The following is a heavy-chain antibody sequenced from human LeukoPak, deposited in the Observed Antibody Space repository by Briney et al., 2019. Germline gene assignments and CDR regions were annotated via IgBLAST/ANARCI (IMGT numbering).Heavy chain of an antibody. CDR2: ISAYKGNT. CDR1: GYTXSSYG. J-gene: IGHJ3*01. CDR3: ARDLYYYGSGSYYDVFDV. Sequence: ASVNVSCKASGYTXSSYGISWVRQAPGQGLEWMGWISAYKGNTYYAQKLQGRATMTTDTSTSTAYMELRSLRSDDTAIYYCARDLYYYGSGSYYDVFDVWGQGTMVTVSS. V-gene: IGHV1-18*01. D-gene: IGHD3-10*01.